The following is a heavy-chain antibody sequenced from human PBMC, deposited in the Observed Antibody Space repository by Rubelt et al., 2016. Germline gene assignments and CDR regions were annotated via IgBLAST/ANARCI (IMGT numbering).Heavy chain of an antibody. CDR2: ISGSGDST. CDR1: GFTFSSYA. D-gene: IGHD6-13*01. CDR3: AKGGSRSSWNVGHY. V-gene: IGHV3-23*04. Sequence: EVQVVESGGGLVQPGGSLRLSCAASGFTFSSYAMGWVRQAPGKGLEWVSSISGSGDSTSYADSVKGRFTVSRDNSKNTLYLQRSSLRVEDTAVYYCAKGGSRSSWNVGHYWGQGTLVTVSS. J-gene: IGHJ4*02.